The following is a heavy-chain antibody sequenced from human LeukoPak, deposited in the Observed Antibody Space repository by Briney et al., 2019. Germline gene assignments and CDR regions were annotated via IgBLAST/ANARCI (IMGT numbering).Heavy chain of an antibody. Sequence: PGGSLRLSCAPSGGTFSSYWRRWVRQAPGKGLEWVANIKKDGSEKYYVDSVRGRFPISRDNATNSLYLQMNSLRAEDTAVYYCARAPTSWELSPFDYWGQGTLVTVSS. CDR1: GGTFSSYW. CDR3: ARAPTSWELSPFDY. CDR2: IKKDGSEK. D-gene: IGHD1-26*01. J-gene: IGHJ4*02. V-gene: IGHV3-7*01.